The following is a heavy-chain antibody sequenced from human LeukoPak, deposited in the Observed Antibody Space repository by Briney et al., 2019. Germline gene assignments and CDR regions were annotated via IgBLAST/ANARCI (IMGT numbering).Heavy chain of an antibody. CDR2: ISSSSSTI. J-gene: IGHJ4*02. V-gene: IGHV3-48*04. CDR1: GFTFSSYS. D-gene: IGHD3-3*01. CDR3: ARDRWGFFES. Sequence: QPGGSLRLSCAASGFTFSSYSMNWVRQAPGKGLEWVSYISSSSSTIYYADSVKGRFTISRDNAKNSLYLQMNSLRAEDTAVYYCARDRWGFFESWGQGTLVTVSS.